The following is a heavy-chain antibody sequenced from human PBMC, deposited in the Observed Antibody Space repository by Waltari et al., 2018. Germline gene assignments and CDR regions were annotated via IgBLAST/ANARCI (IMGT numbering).Heavy chain of an antibody. Sequence: QVQLQESGPGLVKPSQTLSLTCTVSGGSISSGSYYWSWIRQPAGKGLEWIGRIYTSGSTNYNPAPKSRVTISVDRSKNQFALKLSSVAAEDTAVYYCAISLGQGGVVSAFDIWGQGTMVTVSS. J-gene: IGHJ3*02. D-gene: IGHD3-3*01. CDR1: GGSISSGSYY. CDR2: IYTSGST. CDR3: AISLGQGGVVSAFDI. V-gene: IGHV4-61*02.